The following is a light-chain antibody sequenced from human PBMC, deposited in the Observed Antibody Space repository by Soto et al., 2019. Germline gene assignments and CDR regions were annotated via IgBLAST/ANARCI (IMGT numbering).Light chain of an antibody. J-gene: IGLJ1*01. CDR3: CSYARTSTYV. CDR1: SSDVGSYNL. Sequence: QSALTQPASVSGSPGQSITISCTGTSSDVGSYNLVSWYQQHPGKATKLMIYEDNKRPSGVSNRFSVSKSGYTASLTISGLQAEDEADYYCCSYARTSTYVFGSGTKLTVL. V-gene: IGLV2-23*01. CDR2: EDN.